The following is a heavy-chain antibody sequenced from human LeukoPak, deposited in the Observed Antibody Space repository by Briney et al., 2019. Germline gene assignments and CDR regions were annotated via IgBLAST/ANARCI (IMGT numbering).Heavy chain of an antibody. V-gene: IGHV3-23*01. J-gene: IGHJ6*03. CDR2: LSDSGGST. Sequence: QTGGSLRLSCTVSGITLSNYGMSWVRQAPGKGLEWVAGLSDSGGSTNYADSVKGRFTVSRDTSKNTLYLQMNSLRAEDTAVYYCARKGIGSSRYQNMDVWGKGTTVTVSS. D-gene: IGHD6-25*01. CDR3: ARKGIGSSRYQNMDV. CDR1: GITLSNYG.